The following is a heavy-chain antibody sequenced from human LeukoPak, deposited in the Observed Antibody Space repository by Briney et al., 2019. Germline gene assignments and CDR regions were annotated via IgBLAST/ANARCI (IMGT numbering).Heavy chain of an antibody. J-gene: IGHJ4*02. V-gene: IGHV3-23*01. Sequence: GGSLRLSCAASGFTFSSYAMAWVRQAPGKELEWVSAISGGGGSTFYADSVKGRFTISRDNSKNTLYLQLNSLRVEDTAEYYCAKAHGGSYHSGIDWGQGTLVIVSS. D-gene: IGHD1-26*01. CDR3: AKAHGGSYHSGID. CDR2: ISGGGGST. CDR1: GFTFSSYA.